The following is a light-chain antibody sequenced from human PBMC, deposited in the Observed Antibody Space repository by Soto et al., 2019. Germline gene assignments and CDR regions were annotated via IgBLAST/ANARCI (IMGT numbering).Light chain of an antibody. CDR1: NMGSKS. J-gene: IGLJ2*01. Sequence: SYELTQPPSVSVAPGKTARITCGGNNMGSKSVHWYQQKPGQAPVLVIYYDSDRPSGIPERFSGSNSGNTASLTISRVEAGDEADYYCQLWDSSSDHVVFGGGTKLTVL. V-gene: IGLV3-21*04. CDR3: QLWDSSSDHVV. CDR2: YDS.